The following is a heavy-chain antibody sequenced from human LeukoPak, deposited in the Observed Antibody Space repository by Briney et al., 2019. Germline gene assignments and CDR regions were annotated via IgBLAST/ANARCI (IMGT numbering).Heavy chain of an antibody. Sequence: PSETLSLTCTVSGGSISSHYWSWIRQPPGKGLEWIGYIFYSGSTNYNPSLKSRVTISVDKSKNQFSLKLKSVTAADTAVYYCAGIWFGELWEGDYWGQGTLVTVSS. CDR1: GGSISSHY. CDR2: IFYSGST. J-gene: IGHJ4*02. D-gene: IGHD3-10*01. V-gene: IGHV4-59*11. CDR3: AGIWFGELWEGDY.